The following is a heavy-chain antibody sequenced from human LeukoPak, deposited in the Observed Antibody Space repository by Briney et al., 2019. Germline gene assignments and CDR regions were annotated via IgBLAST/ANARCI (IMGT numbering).Heavy chain of an antibody. CDR1: GGSISSGGYS. Sequence: PSETLSLTCAVSGGSISSGGYSWSWIRQPPGKGLEWIGYIYHSGSTYYNPSLKSRVTISVDRSKNQFSLKLSSVTAADTAVYYCARASYAHVDYWGQGTLVTVSS. CDR2: IYHSGST. CDR3: ARASYAHVDY. V-gene: IGHV4-30-2*01. D-gene: IGHD2-2*01. J-gene: IGHJ4*02.